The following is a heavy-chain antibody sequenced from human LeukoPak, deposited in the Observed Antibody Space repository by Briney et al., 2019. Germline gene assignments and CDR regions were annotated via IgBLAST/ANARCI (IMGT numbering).Heavy chain of an antibody. CDR1: GYSFATYW. CDR3: ARYLGSSWYYYYMDV. CDR2: IYPGDSDT. V-gene: IGHV5-51*01. D-gene: IGHD6-13*01. Sequence: GESLKISCKGSGYSFATYWIGWVRQMPGKGLEWMGIIYPGDSDTRYSPSFQGQVTISADKSISTAFLRWSSLKASDTAMYFCARYLGSSWYYYYMDVWGKGTTVTVSS. J-gene: IGHJ6*03.